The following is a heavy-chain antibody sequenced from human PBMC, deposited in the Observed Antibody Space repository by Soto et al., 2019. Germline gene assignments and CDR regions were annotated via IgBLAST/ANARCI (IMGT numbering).Heavy chain of an antibody. CDR1: GFSFSDYA. CDR2: ISDNGGSK. CDR3: ASSGRGDFTAMVNYYHYGMDV. J-gene: IGHJ6*02. Sequence: GGSLRLSCTASGFSFSDYAMSWVRQAPGKGLEWVSVISDNGGSKHYADSVKGRFTGSRGNSKNTLYLQMNSLRAEDTAVYYCASSGRGDFTAMVNYYHYGMDVWGQGSTVTVSS. D-gene: IGHD5-18*01. V-gene: IGHV3-23*01.